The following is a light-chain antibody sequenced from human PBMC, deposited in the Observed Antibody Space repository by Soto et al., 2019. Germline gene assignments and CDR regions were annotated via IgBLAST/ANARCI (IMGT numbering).Light chain of an antibody. CDR1: SSNIGTSS. J-gene: IGLJ1*01. V-gene: IGLV1-44*01. Sequence: QSVLTQPHSASGTPGQRVTISCSGSSSNIGTSSVHWFQQLPGTAPKLLISTTNQRPSGVPERFSGSKSGTSASLAISGLQSEDEADYYCAACEASLNGHVFGIGTKVTVL. CDR3: AACEASLNGHV. CDR2: TTN.